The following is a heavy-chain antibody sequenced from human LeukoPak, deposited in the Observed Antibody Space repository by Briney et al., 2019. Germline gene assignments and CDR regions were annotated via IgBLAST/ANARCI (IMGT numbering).Heavy chain of an antibody. CDR1: GYNFTNNW. Sequence: GESLKISCKGSGYNFTNNWIGWVRQMTGKGLEWMGIIYPGDSDIRYSPSFQGQVTISADKSISTAYLQWSTLKASDTALYYCASRLPPTDAFDIWGQGTVVTVSS. CDR2: IYPGDSDI. V-gene: IGHV5-51*01. J-gene: IGHJ3*02. CDR3: ASRLPPTDAFDI.